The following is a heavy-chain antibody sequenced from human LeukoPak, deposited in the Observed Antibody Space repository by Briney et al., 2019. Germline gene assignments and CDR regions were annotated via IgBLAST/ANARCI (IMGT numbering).Heavy chain of an antibody. CDR2: INPNSGGT. J-gene: IGHJ6*03. D-gene: IGHD2-2*01. V-gene: IGHV1-2*02. CDR1: GYTFTGYY. CDR3: ARDRPYCSSTSCPLYYYYMDV. Sequence: GASVKVSCKASGYTFTGYYMHSVRQAPGQGLEWMGWINPNSGGTNYAQKFQGRVTMTRDTSISTAYMELSRLRSDDTAVYYCARDRPYCSSTSCPLYYYYMDVWGKGTTVTVSS.